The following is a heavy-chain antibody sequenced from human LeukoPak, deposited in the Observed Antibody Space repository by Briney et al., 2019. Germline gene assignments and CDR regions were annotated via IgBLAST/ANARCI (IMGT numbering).Heavy chain of an antibody. CDR1: GYSFSSYW. Sequence: GESLKISCEGSGYSFSSYWIAWVRQMPGKGLEWMGIIYPGDSDTRYNPSFQGQVTISADKSITTAYLQWSSLKASDTAIYYCARRLEGLATFDYWGQGTLVTVS. V-gene: IGHV5-51*01. CDR3: ARRLEGLATFDY. J-gene: IGHJ4*02. CDR2: IYPGDSDT. D-gene: IGHD5-12*01.